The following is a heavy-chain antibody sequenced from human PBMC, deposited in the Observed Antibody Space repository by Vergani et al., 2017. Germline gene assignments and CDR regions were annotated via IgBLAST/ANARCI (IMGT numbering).Heavy chain of an antibody. CDR2: IHPSGDST. Sequence: QVQLVQSGSELKKPGASVKVSCKASGYTFTTFAMNWVRQAPGQGLEWMGEIHPSGDSTSYAQQFEGRITMTRDTSTSTVYMELSSLRSEDTAVYFCASGGYNDAFDLWGQGTMVTVSS. CDR1: GYTFTTFA. V-gene: IGHV1-46*03. J-gene: IGHJ3*01. D-gene: IGHD2-15*01. CDR3: ASGGYNDAFDL.